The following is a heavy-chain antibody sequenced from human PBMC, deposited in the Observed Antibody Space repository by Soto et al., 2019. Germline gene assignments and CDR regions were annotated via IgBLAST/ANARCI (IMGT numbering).Heavy chain of an antibody. Sequence: LSLTCTVSGGSISSSSYYWGWIRQPPGKGLEWIGSIYYSGSTYYNPSLKSRVTISVDTSKNQFSLKLSSVTAADTAVYHCAHMGGLRLGELSSDDAFDIWGQGTMVTVSS. CDR1: GGSISSSSYY. CDR3: AHMGGLRLGELSSDDAFDI. J-gene: IGHJ3*02. D-gene: IGHD3-16*02. CDR2: IYYSGST. V-gene: IGHV4-39*01.